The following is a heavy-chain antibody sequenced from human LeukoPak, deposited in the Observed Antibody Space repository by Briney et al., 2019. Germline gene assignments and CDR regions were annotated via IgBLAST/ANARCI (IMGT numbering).Heavy chain of an antibody. CDR1: EFTVSTNY. CDR3: ARGSDGWFAFDY. CDR2: IYSTGGK. V-gene: IGHV3-66*01. Sequence: PGGSPRLSCAASEFTVSTNYMSWVRQAPGKGLEWVSIIYSTGGKYYADSVKGRFTISRDNSKHTLYLQMNSLRGEDTAVYYCARGSDGWFAFDYWGQGILVTVSS. D-gene: IGHD6-19*01. J-gene: IGHJ4*02.